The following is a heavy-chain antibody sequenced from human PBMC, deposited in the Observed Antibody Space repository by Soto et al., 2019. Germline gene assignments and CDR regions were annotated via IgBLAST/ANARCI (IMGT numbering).Heavy chain of an antibody. D-gene: IGHD5-12*01. CDR2: ITGRGDLS. CDR3: AKRDLVGSTQLHQFLIDY. Sequence: EVQLLESGGDWVQPGGSLRLSCAASGFTFNNYAMSWVRQAPGRGLEWVSSITGRGDLSYSADSVKGRFTISRDNSKNTLFLQMNSLRAEDTAVYYCAKRDLVGSTQLHQFLIDYWGQGTLVTVSS. V-gene: IGHV3-23*01. J-gene: IGHJ4*02. CDR1: GFTFNNYA.